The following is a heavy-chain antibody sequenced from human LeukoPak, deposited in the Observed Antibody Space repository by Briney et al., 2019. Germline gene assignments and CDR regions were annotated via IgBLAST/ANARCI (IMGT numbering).Heavy chain of an antibody. Sequence: SETLPLTCTVSGGSISSYYWSWIRQPPGKGLEWIGYIYYSGSTNYNPSLKSRVTISVDTSKNQFSLKLSSVTAADTAVYYCARVGYYYYYGMDVWGQGTTVTVSS. CDR2: IYYSGST. J-gene: IGHJ6*02. CDR1: GGSISSYY. CDR3: ARVGYYYYYGMDV. V-gene: IGHV4-59*01.